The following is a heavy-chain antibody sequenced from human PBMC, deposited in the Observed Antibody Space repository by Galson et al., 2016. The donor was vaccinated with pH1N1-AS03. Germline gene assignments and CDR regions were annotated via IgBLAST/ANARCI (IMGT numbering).Heavy chain of an antibody. CDR1: SGSISSHS. D-gene: IGHD6-13*01. CDR2: IYSIGGT. J-gene: IGHJ4*02. CDR3: ARATAVGPPYFDY. Sequence: ETLSLTCTVSSGSISSHSWNWIRQPPGKGLEWIGSIYSIGGTNYNPSLESRITISVETSKNQFSLKLRSVTAADTAVYYCARATAVGPPYFDYWGQGTVATVSS. V-gene: IGHV4-59*11.